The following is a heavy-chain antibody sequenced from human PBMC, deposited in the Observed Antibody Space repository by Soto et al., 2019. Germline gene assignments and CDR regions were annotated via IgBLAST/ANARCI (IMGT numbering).Heavy chain of an antibody. J-gene: IGHJ6*02. CDR2: ISGSSNTI. Sequence: EVQLVESGGGLIQRGGSLRLSCAASGFTLSTYSLNWFRQAPRKGLEWLSYISGSSNTIYYADSVKGRFTISRDNAKNSLYLQMNSLRDADTAVYFCARGFDLQYGMDVWGQGTTVTVSS. V-gene: IGHV3-48*02. CDR3: ARGFDLQYGMDV. D-gene: IGHD3-10*01. CDR1: GFTLSTYS.